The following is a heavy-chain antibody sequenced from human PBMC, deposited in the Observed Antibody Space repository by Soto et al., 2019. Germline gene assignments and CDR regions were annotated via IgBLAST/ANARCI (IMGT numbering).Heavy chain of an antibody. Sequence: SETLSLTCTVSGGSISSYHWSWFRQPPGKALEWIGYINYSGSTNYNPSLKSRVTISVDTSKNQFSLKLSSVTAADTAVYYCARVRYSSSFAAFYCYYMDVWGKGTTVTVSS. CDR2: INYSGST. CDR1: GGSISSYH. V-gene: IGHV4-59*01. J-gene: IGHJ6*03. D-gene: IGHD6-6*01. CDR3: ARVRYSSSFAAFYCYYMDV.